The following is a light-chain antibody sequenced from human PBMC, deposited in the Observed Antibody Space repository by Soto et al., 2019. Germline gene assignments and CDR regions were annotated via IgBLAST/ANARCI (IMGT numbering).Light chain of an antibody. CDR3: SSYTSSSTYV. CDR1: SSDVGGYNY. J-gene: IGLJ1*01. Sequence: QSALTQPASVSGAPGQSIAISCTGTSSDVGGYNYVSWYQHHPGKAPKLMVYDVSNRPSGVSNRFSGSKSGNTASLTISGLRAEDEDDYYCSSYTSSSTYVFGNGTKLTVL. CDR2: DVS. V-gene: IGLV2-14*03.